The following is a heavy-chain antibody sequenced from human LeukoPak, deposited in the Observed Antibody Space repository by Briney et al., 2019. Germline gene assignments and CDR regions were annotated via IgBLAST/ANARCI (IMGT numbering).Heavy chain of an antibody. Sequence: SETLSLTCAVSRYSISSGYYWGWIRQPPGKGLEWIGSIYHSGSTYYNLSLKSRVTISVDTSKNQFSLKMSSVTAADTAVYYCASGYNYGYPFDSWGQGTLVTVSS. D-gene: IGHD5-18*01. CDR2: IYHSGST. J-gene: IGHJ4*02. CDR1: RYSISSGYY. V-gene: IGHV4-38-2*01. CDR3: ASGYNYGYPFDS.